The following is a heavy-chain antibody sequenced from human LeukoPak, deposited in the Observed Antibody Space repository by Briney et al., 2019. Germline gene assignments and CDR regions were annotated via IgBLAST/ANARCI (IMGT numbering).Heavy chain of an antibody. V-gene: IGHV3-23*01. CDR3: AKDVDGLEWLLPFDY. CDR1: GFTFSSYA. Sequence: PGGSLRLSCAASGFTFSSYAMSWVRQAPGKGLEWVSAISGSGGSTYYADSVKGRFTISRDNSKNTLYLQMNSLRAGDTAVYYCAKDVDGLEWLLPFDYWGQGTLVTVSS. CDR2: ISGSGGST. D-gene: IGHD3-3*01. J-gene: IGHJ4*02.